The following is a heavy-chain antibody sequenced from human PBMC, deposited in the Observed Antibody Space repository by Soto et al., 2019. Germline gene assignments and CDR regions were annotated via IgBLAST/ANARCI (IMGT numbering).Heavy chain of an antibody. V-gene: IGHV4-31*03. Sequence: QVRLQESGPGLVQPSQTLSLTCIVSAGSITAGAYCWSWIRQRPGKGLEWIGYICPSGTTSYNPSLSSRVTISVDTSKNQFSLNLSSVTAADTAVYYCARAREWEPHFDYWGQGTLVTVSS. D-gene: IGHD1-26*01. CDR1: AGSITAGAYC. CDR2: ICPSGTT. J-gene: IGHJ4*02. CDR3: ARAREWEPHFDY.